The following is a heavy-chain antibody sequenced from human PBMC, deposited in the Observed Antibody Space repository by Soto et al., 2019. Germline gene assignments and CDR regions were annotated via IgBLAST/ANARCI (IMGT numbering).Heavy chain of an antibody. CDR2: IIPIFGTA. CDR3: AGAYDSSGYYYYYGMDV. J-gene: IGHJ6*02. CDR1: GGTFSSYA. V-gene: IGHV1-69*13. Sequence: SVKVSCKASGGTFSSYAISWVRQAPGQGLEWMGGIIPIFGTANYAQKFQGRVTITADESTSTAYMELSSLRSEDTAVYYCAGAYDSSGYYYYYGMDVWGQGTTVTVSS. D-gene: IGHD3-22*01.